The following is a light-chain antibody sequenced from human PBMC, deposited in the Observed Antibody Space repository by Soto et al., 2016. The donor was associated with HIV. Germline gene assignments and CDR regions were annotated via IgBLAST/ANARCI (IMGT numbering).Light chain of an antibody. CDR1: SLRSYY. CDR3: NSRDSSGNLVV. CDR2: GKN. Sequence: SSELTQDPAVSVALGQIVRITCQGDSLRSYYASWYQQKPGQAPVLVIYGKNNRPSGIPDRFSGSISGNTASLTITGAQAEDEADYYCNSRDSSGNLVVFGGRDQADRP. J-gene: IGLJ2*01. V-gene: IGLV3-19*01.